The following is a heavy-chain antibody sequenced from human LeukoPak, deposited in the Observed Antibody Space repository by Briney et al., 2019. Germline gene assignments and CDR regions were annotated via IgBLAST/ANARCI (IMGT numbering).Heavy chain of an antibody. J-gene: IGHJ6*02. CDR2: ISAYNGNT. V-gene: IGHV1-18*01. Sequence: ASVKVSCKASGYTFTSYGISWVRQAPGQGLEWMGWISAYNGNTNYAQKPQGRVTMTTDTSTSTAYMELRSLRSDDTAVYYCARLGHTVLMVYARGPIGGMDVWGQGTTVTVSS. CDR1: GYTFTSYG. CDR3: ARLGHTVLMVYARGPIGGMDV. D-gene: IGHD2-8*01.